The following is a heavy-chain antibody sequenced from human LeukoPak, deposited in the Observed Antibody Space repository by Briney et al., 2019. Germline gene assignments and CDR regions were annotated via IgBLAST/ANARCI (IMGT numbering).Heavy chain of an antibody. CDR1: GYSFTNYS. D-gene: IGHD4-17*01. Sequence: ASVKVFCKASGYSFTNYSMNWVRQASGKGLEFMGWIHPRTGNPAYAQGFAGRFVFSVDTSVSTAYLQISSLKAEDTAVYYCACHDYAQGWFDPWGQGTLVTVSS. CDR3: ACHDYAQGWFDP. J-gene: IGHJ5*02. CDR2: IHPRTGNP. V-gene: IGHV7-4-1*02.